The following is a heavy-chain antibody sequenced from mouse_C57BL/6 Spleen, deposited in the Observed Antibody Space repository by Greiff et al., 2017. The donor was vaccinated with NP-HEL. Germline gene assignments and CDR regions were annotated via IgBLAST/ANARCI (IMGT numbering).Heavy chain of an antibody. D-gene: IGHD4-1*01. V-gene: IGHV1-81*01. J-gene: IGHJ1*03. CDR1: GYTFTSYG. Sequence: QVQLQQSGAELARPGASVKLSCKASGYTFTSYGISWVKQRTGQGLEWIGEIYPRSGNTYYNEKFKGKATLTADKSSSTAYMELRSLTSEDSAVDFCARLTGTNWYFDVWGTGTTVTVSS. CDR2: IYPRSGNT. CDR3: ARLTGTNWYFDV.